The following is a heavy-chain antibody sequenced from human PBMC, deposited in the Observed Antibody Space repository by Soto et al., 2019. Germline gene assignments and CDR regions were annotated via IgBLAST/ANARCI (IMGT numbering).Heavy chain of an antibody. CDR3: ASHSSHWPFFDF. D-gene: IGHD6-13*01. J-gene: IGHJ4*02. CDR1: GCSISSGGYY. Sequence: SETLSLTCTFSGCSISSGGYYLSWIRQHPGKGLEWIGYIYYSGTTYYNPSLKSRVTISEDTSKNQFSLRLSSVTAADTAVFYCASHSSHWPFFDFWGQGTLVTVSS. CDR2: IYYSGTT. V-gene: IGHV4-39*01.